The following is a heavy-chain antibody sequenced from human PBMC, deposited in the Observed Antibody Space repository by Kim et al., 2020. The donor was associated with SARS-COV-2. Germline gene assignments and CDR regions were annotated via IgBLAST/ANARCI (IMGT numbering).Heavy chain of an antibody. Sequence: ASVKVSCKASGFTFSDYAMYWVRQAPGQRLEWMGWINAGNGNTRYSQKLQGRVTITWDTSASTAYMDLTSLRFEDTAVYYCARERFGGSFDYWGQGTLVTVPS. CDR1: GFTFSDYA. CDR2: INAGNGNT. J-gene: IGHJ4*02. D-gene: IGHD3-10*01. CDR3: ARERFGGSFDY. V-gene: IGHV1-3*01.